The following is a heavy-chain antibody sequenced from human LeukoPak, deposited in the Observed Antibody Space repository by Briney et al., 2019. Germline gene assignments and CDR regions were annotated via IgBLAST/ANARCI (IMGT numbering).Heavy chain of an antibody. CDR1: GFTVSSNY. CDR2: IYSGGST. D-gene: IGHD5-12*01. CDR3: ARGRGYSGYDLGY. J-gene: IGHJ4*02. Sequence: GGSLRLSCAASGFTVSSNYMSWVRQAPGKGLEWVSVIYSGGSTYYADSVNGRDTISRDNSKNTLYLQRNSLRAEDTAVYYCARGRGYSGYDLGYWGQGTLVTVSS. V-gene: IGHV3-53*01.